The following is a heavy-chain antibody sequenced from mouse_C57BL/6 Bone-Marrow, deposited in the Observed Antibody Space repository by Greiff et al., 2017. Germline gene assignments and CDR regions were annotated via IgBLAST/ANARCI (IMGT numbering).Heavy chain of an antibody. Sequence: QVQLQQSGAELARPGASVKLSCKASGYTFTSYGISWVKQRTGQGLEWIGEIYPRSGNTYYNEKIKGKATLTANKSSTTAYMELRSLTSEDSAVYFCARVGYYWFAYWGQGTLVTVSA. D-gene: IGHD2-3*01. CDR1: GYTFTSYG. CDR2: IYPRSGNT. V-gene: IGHV1-81*01. J-gene: IGHJ3*01. CDR3: ARVGYYWFAY.